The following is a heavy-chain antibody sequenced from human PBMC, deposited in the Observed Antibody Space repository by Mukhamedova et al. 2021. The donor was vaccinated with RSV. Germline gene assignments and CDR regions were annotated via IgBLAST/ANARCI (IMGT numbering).Heavy chain of an antibody. CDR2: INHSGST. D-gene: IGHD6-13*01. Sequence: GEINHSGSTNYNPSLKSRVTISVDTSKNQFSLKLSSVTAADTAVYYCARGRGIAADWGQGTLVTVSP. CDR3: ARGRGIAAD. J-gene: IGHJ4*02. V-gene: IGHV4-34*01.